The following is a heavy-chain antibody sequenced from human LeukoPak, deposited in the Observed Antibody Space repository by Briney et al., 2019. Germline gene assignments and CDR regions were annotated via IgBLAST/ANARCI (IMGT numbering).Heavy chain of an antibody. Sequence: GGSLRLSCTASGFTFNKYAMSWVRQAPGKGLEWVSTLTNGGESTYCADSAKGRFTISRDNSKNTVYLQMDSLRVEDTAIYYCARSVPDYTRFDYWGQGALVTVSS. CDR3: ARSVPDYTRFDY. V-gene: IGHV3-23*01. CDR1: GFTFNKYA. J-gene: IGHJ4*02. D-gene: IGHD4-11*01. CDR2: LTNGGEST.